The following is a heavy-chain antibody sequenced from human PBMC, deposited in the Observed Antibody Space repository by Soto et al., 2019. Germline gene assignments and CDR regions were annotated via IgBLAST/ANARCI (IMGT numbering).Heavy chain of an antibody. CDR1: GFTFSSYW. D-gene: IGHD3-10*01. CDR3: ARADSHYYGSGSYIDY. V-gene: IGHV3-7*05. Sequence: PGGSLRLSCAASGFTFSSYWMSWVRQAPGKGLEWVANIKQDGSEKYYVDSVKGRFTISRDNAKNSLYLQMNSLRAEDTAVYYCARADSHYYGSGSYIDYWGQGTLVTVSS. J-gene: IGHJ4*02. CDR2: IKQDGSEK.